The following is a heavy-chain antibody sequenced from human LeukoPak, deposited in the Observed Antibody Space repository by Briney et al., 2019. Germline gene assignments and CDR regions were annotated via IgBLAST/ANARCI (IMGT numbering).Heavy chain of an antibody. CDR1: GFTFSTYF. J-gene: IGHJ3*02. CDR2: IAFDESHT. Sequence: GRSPTLSCPASGFTFSTYFMHCDHQEPSKGRESVADIAFDESHTSYVESVKGRFTISRDNSKNTRYLQMNSLRAEHTAVDFCARERQDTILHSGACDIWGEGTMVTVSA. CDR3: ARERQDTILHSGACDI. V-gene: IGHV3-30-3*01. D-gene: IGHD2-21*01.